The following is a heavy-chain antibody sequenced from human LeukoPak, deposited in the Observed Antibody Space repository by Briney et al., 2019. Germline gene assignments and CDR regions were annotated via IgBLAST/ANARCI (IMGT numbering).Heavy chain of an antibody. J-gene: IGHJ4*02. CDR2: ISYDGSNK. D-gene: IGHD5-18*01. V-gene: IGHV3-30*04. CDR1: GFTFSSYA. Sequence: GGSLRLSCAASGFTFSSYAMHWVRQGPGKGLEWVAVISYDGSNKYYADSVKGRFTISRDNSKNTLYLQMNSLRAEDTAVYYCAREVYSYGPFDYWGQGTLVTVSS. CDR3: AREVYSYGPFDY.